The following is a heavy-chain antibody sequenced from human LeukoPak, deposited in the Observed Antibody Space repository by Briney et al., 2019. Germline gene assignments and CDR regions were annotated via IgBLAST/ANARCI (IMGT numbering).Heavy chain of an antibody. CDR3: ARDNNCDY. CDR1: GFTFRNYA. CDR2: ISYDGRKK. J-gene: IGHJ4*02. V-gene: IGHV3-30*04. Sequence: PGGSLRPSCAASGFTFRNYAMHWVRRAPGKGLEWVAVISYDGRKKYYADSVKGRFTISRDNPKNTLYVQMNSLRAEDTAVYYCARDNNCDYWGQGTLVTVSS.